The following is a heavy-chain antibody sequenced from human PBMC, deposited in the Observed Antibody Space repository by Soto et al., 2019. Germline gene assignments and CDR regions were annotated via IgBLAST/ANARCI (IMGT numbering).Heavy chain of an antibody. Sequence: PGESLKISCKGSGYSFTSYWIGWVRQMPGKGLEWMGIIYPGDSDTRYSPSFQGQVTISADKSISTAFLQWSSLKASDTAMYYCASLYCSSMTCFYYYGMDVWGGGTTVTVSS. J-gene: IGHJ6*04. D-gene: IGHD2-2*01. V-gene: IGHV5-51*01. CDR3: ASLYCSSMTCFYYYGMDV. CDR2: IYPGDSDT. CDR1: GYSFTSYW.